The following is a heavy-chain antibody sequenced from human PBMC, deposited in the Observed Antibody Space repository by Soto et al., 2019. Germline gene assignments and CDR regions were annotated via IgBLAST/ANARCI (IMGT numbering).Heavy chain of an antibody. J-gene: IGHJ5*02. V-gene: IGHV4-59*01. D-gene: IGHD2-2*02. CDR2: IYYSGST. CDR3: ARVVYREYDCSSTSCYMPLGWFDP. CDR1: GGSISSYY. Sequence: TVSGGSISSYYWSWIRQPPGKGLEWIGYIYYSGSTNYNPSLKSRVTISVDTSKNQFSLKLSSVTAADTAVYYCARVVYREYDCSSTSCYMPLGWFDPWGQGTLVTVSS.